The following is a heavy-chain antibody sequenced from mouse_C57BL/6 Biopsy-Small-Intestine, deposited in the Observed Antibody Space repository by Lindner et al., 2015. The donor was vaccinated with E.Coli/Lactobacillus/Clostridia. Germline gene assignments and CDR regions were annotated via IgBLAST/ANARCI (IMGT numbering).Heavy chain of an antibody. CDR3: TPRFTY. CDR1: GFNIKDYY. V-gene: IGHV14-2*01. CDR2: IDPEDGET. J-gene: IGHJ3*01. Sequence: VQLQESGAELVKPGASVKLSCTASGFNIKDYYMHWVKQRTEQGLEWIGRIDPEDGETKYAPKFQDKASITADTSSNTAYLQLSSLTSEDTAVYYCTPRFTYWGQGTLVTVSA.